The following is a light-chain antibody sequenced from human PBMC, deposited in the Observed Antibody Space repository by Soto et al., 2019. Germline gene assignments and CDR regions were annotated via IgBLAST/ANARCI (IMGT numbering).Light chain of an antibody. V-gene: IGLV1-36*01. CDR1: SSNIGNNA. J-gene: IGLJ1*01. CDR3: AAWDDSLNGYV. CDR2: YDD. Sequence: QSVLTQPPSVSEAPRQRVTISCSGSSSNIGNNAVNWYQQLPGKAPKLLIYYDDLLPSGVSDRFSGSKSGTSASLAISGLQSEDEVDYYCAAWDDSLNGYVFGTGTKVNVL.